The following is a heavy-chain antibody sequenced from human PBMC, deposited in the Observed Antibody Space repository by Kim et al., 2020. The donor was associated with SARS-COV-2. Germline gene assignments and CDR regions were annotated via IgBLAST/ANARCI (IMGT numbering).Heavy chain of an antibody. V-gene: IGHV3-7*01. J-gene: IGHJ4*02. CDR1: GFTFSSYW. CDR2: IKKDGSEK. Sequence: GGSLRLSCAASGFTFSSYWMSWVRQAPGKGLEWVANIKKDGSEKYYVDSVKGRFTISRDNAKNSLYLQMNSLRAEDTAVYYCAREWLRARSPLSFDYWGQGTLVTVSS. CDR3: AREWLRARSPLSFDY. D-gene: IGHD3-22*01.